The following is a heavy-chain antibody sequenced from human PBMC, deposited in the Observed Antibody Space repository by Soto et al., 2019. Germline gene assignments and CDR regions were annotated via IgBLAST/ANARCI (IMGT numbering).Heavy chain of an antibody. J-gene: IGHJ4*02. CDR2: ISYDGSNK. Sequence: QVQLVESGGGVVQPGRSLRLSCAASGFTFSSYAMRWVRQAPGKGLEWVAVISYDGSNKYYADSVKGRFTISRDNSKNTLYLQMNSLRAEDTAVYYCARDLDPTIVSCFGYWGQGTLVTVSS. D-gene: IGHD3-3*01. CDR1: GFTFSSYA. CDR3: ARDLDPTIVSCFGY. V-gene: IGHV3-30-3*01.